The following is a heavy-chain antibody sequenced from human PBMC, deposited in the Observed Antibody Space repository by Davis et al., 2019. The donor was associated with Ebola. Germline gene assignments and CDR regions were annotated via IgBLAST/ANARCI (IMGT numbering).Heavy chain of an antibody. J-gene: IGHJ6*02. CDR2: IYYSGST. CDR3: ARGRGKWLRFYGMDV. D-gene: IGHD5-12*01. Sequence: SETLSLTCTVSGGSISSSSYYWGWIRQPPGKGLEWIGSIYYSGSTYYNPSLKSRVTISVDTSKNQFSLKLSSVTAADTAVYYCARGRGKWLRFYGMDVWGQETTVTVSS. V-gene: IGHV4-39*01. CDR1: GGSISSSSYY.